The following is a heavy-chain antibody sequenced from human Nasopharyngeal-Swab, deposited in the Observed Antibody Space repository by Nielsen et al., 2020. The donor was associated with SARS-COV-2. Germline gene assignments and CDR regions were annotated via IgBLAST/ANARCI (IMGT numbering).Heavy chain of an antibody. V-gene: IGHV4-59*01. D-gene: IGHD7-27*01. J-gene: IGHJ3*02. Sequence: ESLKISCTVSGGSISSYYWSWIRQPPGKGLEWIGYIYYSGSTNYNPSLKSRVTISVDTSKNQFSLKLSSVTAADTAVYYCARGGGTGSNAFDIWGQGTMVTVSS. CDR3: ARGGGTGSNAFDI. CDR1: GGSISSYY. CDR2: IYYSGST.